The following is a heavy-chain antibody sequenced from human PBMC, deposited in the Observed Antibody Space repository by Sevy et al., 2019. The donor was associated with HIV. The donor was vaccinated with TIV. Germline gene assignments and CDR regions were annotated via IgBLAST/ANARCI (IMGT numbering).Heavy chain of an antibody. V-gene: IGHV3-30-3*01. Sequence: GGSLRLSCAASGFTFSSYAMHWVRQAPGKGLEWVAVISYDGSNKYYADSVKGRFTISRDNSKNTLYLQMNSLRAEDTAVYYCARSSSSWPDYYYYYGMDVWGQRTTVTVSS. D-gene: IGHD6-13*01. CDR1: GFTFSSYA. J-gene: IGHJ6*02. CDR3: ARSSSSWPDYYYYYGMDV. CDR2: ISYDGSNK.